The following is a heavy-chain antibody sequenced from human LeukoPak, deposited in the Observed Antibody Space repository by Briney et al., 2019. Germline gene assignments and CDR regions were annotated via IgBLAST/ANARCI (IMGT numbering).Heavy chain of an antibody. CDR2: INAGNGNT. CDR3: AVVTRGGSFDY. J-gene: IGHJ4*02. V-gene: IGHV1-3*01. D-gene: IGHD4-23*01. CDR1: GYTFTSYA. Sequence: ASVKVSCRASGYTFTSYAMHWVRQAPGQRLEWMGWINAGNGNTKYSQKFQGRVTITRDTTASTAYMELSSLRSEDTAVYYCAVVTRGGSFDYWGQGTLVTVSS.